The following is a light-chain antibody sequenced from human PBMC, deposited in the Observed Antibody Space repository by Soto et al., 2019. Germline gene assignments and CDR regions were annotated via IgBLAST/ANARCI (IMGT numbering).Light chain of an antibody. J-gene: IGKJ1*01. CDR2: WAS. CDR1: RNLLYSANNKNY. Sequence: DIVMTQSPDSLSVSLGERATISCRSIRNLLYSANNKNYLSWYQHKMGQSPKLLISWASTRESGVPDRVSGSGSGTDFTLTINSLQAEDFAVYYCQQYDSSPRTFGQGTKVDIK. CDR3: QQYDSSPRT. V-gene: IGKV4-1*01.